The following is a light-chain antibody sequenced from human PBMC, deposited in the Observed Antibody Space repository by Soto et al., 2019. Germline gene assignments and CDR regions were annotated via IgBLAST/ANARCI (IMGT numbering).Light chain of an antibody. V-gene: IGKV3-11*01. CDR2: DAS. CDR1: QSVSSY. CDR3: QQRSNFIT. J-gene: IGKJ1*01. Sequence: EIVLTHSPATLSLSPCERATLSCRASQSVSSYLAWYQQKPGQAPRLLIYDASNRATGIPARFSGSGSGTDFTLTISSLESEDFAVYYCQQRSNFITFGQGTKVDIK.